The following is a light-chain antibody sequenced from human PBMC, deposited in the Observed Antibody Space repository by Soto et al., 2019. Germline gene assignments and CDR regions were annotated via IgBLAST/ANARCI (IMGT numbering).Light chain of an antibody. Sequence: EIVLTQSPCTLSLSPGERATLSCRASQTVRNNYLAWYQQKPGQAPRLLIYNSSTRPTGIPDRFSGSGSGTDFTLTIRRLEPEDFALYFCQQYRDLPQTFGQGTRVEIK. CDR1: QTVRNNY. CDR3: QQYRDLPQT. J-gene: IGKJ1*01. V-gene: IGKV3-20*01. CDR2: NSS.